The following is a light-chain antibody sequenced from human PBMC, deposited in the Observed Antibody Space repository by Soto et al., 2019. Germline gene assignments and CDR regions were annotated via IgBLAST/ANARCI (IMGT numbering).Light chain of an antibody. V-gene: IGKV1-39*01. J-gene: IGKJ1*01. CDR1: QSISTY. Sequence: DIQMTQSPSSLSASVGDRVTITCRASQSISTYLNWYQQKPGKAPRLLIYAASSLQSGVPSRFSGSGSETDFTLTICSLQPEDFASYFCQQSHSAPWTFGQGTKVDIK. CDR2: AAS. CDR3: QQSHSAPWT.